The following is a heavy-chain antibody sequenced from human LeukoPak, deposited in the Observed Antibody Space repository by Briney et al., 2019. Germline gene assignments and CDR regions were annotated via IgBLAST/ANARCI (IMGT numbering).Heavy chain of an antibody. CDR2: TYNAGFT. CDR3: ARGGGHQPTYYQYLDV. CDR1: GFTVSTSY. V-gene: IGHV3-53*01. Sequence: GGSLRLSCAPSGFTVSTSYMTWVRQAPDKGLEWVSLTYNAGFTYYPDSVKGRFTVSRDIAKNTVFLQMNSLRVDDTAVYYCARGGGHQPTYYQYLDVWGKGTTVTVS. J-gene: IGHJ6*03. D-gene: IGHD1-14*01.